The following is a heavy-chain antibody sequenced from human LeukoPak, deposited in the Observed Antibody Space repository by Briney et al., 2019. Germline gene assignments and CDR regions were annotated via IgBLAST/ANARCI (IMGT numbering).Heavy chain of an antibody. CDR1: GGSISSSTYY. Sequence: SETLSLTCTVSGGSISSSTYYWSRIRQPPGKGLEWIGSIYYSGRNSYNPSLQSRVTMSVDTSKNQFSLKLSSVTAADTAVYYCARNVDWNYAPYFDYWGQGTLVTVSS. V-gene: IGHV4-39*01. CDR2: IYYSGRN. J-gene: IGHJ4*02. D-gene: IGHD1-7*01. CDR3: ARNVDWNYAPYFDY.